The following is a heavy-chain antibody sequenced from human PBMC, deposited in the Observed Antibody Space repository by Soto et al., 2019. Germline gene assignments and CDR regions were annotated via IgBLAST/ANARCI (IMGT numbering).Heavy chain of an antibody. V-gene: IGHV3-9*01. D-gene: IGHD2-8*01. CDR1: GFTFDDYA. Sequence: PGGSLRLSCAASGFTFDDYAMHWVRQAPGKGLEWVSGISWNSGSIGYADSVKGRFTISRDNAKNSLYLQMNSLRAEDTALYYCARMVYAMGYYFDYWGQGTLVTVSS. J-gene: IGHJ4*02. CDR3: ARMVYAMGYYFDY. CDR2: ISWNSGSI.